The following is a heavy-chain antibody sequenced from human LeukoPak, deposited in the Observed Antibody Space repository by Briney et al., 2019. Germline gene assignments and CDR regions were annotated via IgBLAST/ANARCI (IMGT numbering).Heavy chain of an antibody. CDR1: GGSISSYY. V-gene: IGHV4-4*07. Sequence: SETLSLTCTVSGGSISSYYWSWIRQPAGKGLEWIGRIYSSGSTSYNPSLKSRVTLSVDTSKNQFSLKLTSVTAADTAVYFCARGPVAATGSGFDYWGQGTLVTVSS. D-gene: IGHD3-10*01. CDR3: ARGPVAATGSGFDY. CDR2: IYSSGST. J-gene: IGHJ4*02.